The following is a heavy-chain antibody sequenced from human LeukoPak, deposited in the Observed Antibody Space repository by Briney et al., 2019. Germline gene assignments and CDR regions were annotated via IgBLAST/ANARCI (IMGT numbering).Heavy chain of an antibody. CDR1: GFTFSSYA. CDR2: ISSSSSYI. CDR3: ARFNWNYFDY. J-gene: IGHJ4*02. V-gene: IGHV3-21*01. Sequence: GGSLRLSCAASGFTFSSYAMSWVRQAPGKGLEWVSSISSSSSYIYYADSVKGRFTISRDNAKNSLYLQMNSLRAEDTAVYYCARFNWNYFDYWGQGTLVTVSS. D-gene: IGHD1-20*01.